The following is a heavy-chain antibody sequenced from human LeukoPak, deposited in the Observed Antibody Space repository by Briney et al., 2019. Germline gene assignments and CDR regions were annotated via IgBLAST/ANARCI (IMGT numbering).Heavy chain of an antibody. Sequence: SETLSLTCTVSGYSISSGYYWGWIRQPPGKGLEWIGSIYHSGSTYYNPSLKSRVTISVDTSKNQFSLKLSSVTAADTAVYYCARGGRITMVRGVLNWFDPWGQGTLVTVSS. V-gene: IGHV4-38-2*02. D-gene: IGHD3-10*01. CDR1: GYSISSGYY. J-gene: IGHJ5*02. CDR3: ARGGRITMVRGVLNWFDP. CDR2: IYHSGST.